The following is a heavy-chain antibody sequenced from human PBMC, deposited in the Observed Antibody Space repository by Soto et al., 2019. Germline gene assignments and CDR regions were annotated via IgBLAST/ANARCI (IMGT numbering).Heavy chain of an antibody. J-gene: IGHJ6*02. CDR1: GFSVSTSGVG. CDR2: IYWDDDK. V-gene: IGHV2-5*02. Sequence: QITLRESGPTLVKPTQTLTLTCTFSGFSVSTSGVGVAWIRQPPGTALEWLALIYWDDDKRYSPFLQSRVTITKDTSKYQVVLTMTNMDPVDTATYYCAHKGGRGAGMDVWCQGTTVTVSS. D-gene: IGHD2-15*01. CDR3: AHKGGRGAGMDV.